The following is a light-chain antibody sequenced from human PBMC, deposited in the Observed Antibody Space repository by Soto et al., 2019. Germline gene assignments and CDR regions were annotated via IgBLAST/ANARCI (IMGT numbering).Light chain of an antibody. CDR2: EDN. CDR1: SGSIASNY. Sequence: NFMLTQPHSVSESPGKTVTISCTRSSGSIASNYVHWYQQRPGSSPTTVIYEDNQRHSGVPDRFSGSIDSSSNSASLTISGLKTEDEADYYCQSYDSSSWVFGGGTKLTVL. V-gene: IGLV6-57*01. J-gene: IGLJ3*02. CDR3: QSYDSSSWV.